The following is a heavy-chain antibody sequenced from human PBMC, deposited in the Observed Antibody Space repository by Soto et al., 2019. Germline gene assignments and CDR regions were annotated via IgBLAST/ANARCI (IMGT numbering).Heavy chain of an antibody. D-gene: IGHD5-12*01. CDR1: GYTFTSYY. V-gene: IGHV1-46*01. CDR2: INPSGGST. CDR3: ARAGLIDGYKHSSTFDY. Sequence: QVQLVQSGAEVKKPGASVKVSCKASGYTFTSYYIHWVRQAPGQGLEWMGIINPSGGSTSYAQKFQGRVTMTRDTSTSTVYMELSSLRSEDTAVYYCARAGLIDGYKHSSTFDYWGQGTLVTVSS. J-gene: IGHJ4*02.